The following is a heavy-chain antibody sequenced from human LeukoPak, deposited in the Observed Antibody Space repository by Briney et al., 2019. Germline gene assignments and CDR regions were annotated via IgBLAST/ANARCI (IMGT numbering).Heavy chain of an antibody. V-gene: IGHV3-49*04. D-gene: IGHD1-26*01. CDR1: GFTFSSYS. CDR2: IRSKAYGGTT. Sequence: GGSLRLSCAASGFTFSSYSMSWVRQAPGKGLEWVGFIRSKAYGGTTEYAASVKGRFTISRDDSKSIAYLQMNSLKTEDTAVYYCTRDQLAWELLVFGYWGQGTLVTVSS. J-gene: IGHJ4*02. CDR3: TRDQLAWELLVFGY.